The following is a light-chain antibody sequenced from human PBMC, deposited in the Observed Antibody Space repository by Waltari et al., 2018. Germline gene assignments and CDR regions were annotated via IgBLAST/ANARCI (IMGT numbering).Light chain of an antibody. J-gene: IGKJ1*01. CDR1: QRLADY. Sequence: EIVLTQSPVTLSLSPGERATLSCRASQRLADYLVWYQQRAGQAPRLLIYDASNRASGIPDRFSGSGSGTDFTLTISSLEPEDFAVYYCQQRSKWPGTFGQGTKIEIK. V-gene: IGKV3-11*01. CDR2: DAS. CDR3: QQRSKWPGT.